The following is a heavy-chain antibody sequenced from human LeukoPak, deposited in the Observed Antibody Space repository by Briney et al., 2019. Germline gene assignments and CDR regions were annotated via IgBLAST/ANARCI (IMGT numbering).Heavy chain of an antibody. CDR1: GFTFTNAW. J-gene: IGHJ4*02. D-gene: IGHD3-3*01. CDR2: IKNIGDGGTT. V-gene: IGHV3-15*01. CDR3: AKWARMEWSYPYYFDS. Sequence: GSLRLSCAASGFTFTNAWMSWVRQAPGKGLEWVGRIKNIGDGGTTDYAAPVKGRFTISRDDSKSTLYLQMNSLKTEDTAVYYCAKWARMEWSYPYYFDSWGQGTPVTAS.